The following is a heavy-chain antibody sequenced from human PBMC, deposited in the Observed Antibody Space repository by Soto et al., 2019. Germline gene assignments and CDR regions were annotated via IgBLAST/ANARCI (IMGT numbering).Heavy chain of an antibody. D-gene: IGHD2-2*01. CDR3: AKEPGQLRVYFDY. CDR2: MNPNSGNT. Sequence: GASVKVSCKASGYTFTSYDINWVRQATGQGLEWMGWMNPNSGNTGYAQKFQGRVTMTRNTSISTAYMELSSLRSEDTAVYYCAKEPGQLRVYFDYWGQGTQVTVSS. V-gene: IGHV1-8*01. J-gene: IGHJ4*02. CDR1: GYTFTSYD.